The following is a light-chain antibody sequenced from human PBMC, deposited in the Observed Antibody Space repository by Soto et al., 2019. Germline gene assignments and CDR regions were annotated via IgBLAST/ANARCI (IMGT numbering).Light chain of an antibody. CDR3: QQYDKWPRA. Sequence: EIVLTQSPATLSLSPGERAALSGRASQSVSRKLAWYQQTRGQAPRLLIYGASTRATGVPARFSGSGSGTEFTLTISNLQSEDFAVYHCQQYDKWPRAFGQGTKVDI. V-gene: IGKV3-15*01. CDR1: QSVSRK. J-gene: IGKJ1*01. CDR2: GAS.